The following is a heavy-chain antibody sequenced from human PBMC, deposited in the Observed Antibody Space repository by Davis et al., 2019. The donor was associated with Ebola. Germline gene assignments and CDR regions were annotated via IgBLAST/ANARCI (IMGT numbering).Heavy chain of an antibody. CDR2: MHHGGGA. CDR3: ARDTRPCGDDCYDDTFDM. Sequence: PSETLSLTCSLSGGSITTHFWRWIRQPPGKGLEWIGFMHHGGGANSNPSLKSRVSISIDTSANQVSLKLTSVTAADTAIYYCARDTRPCGDDCYDDTFDMWGPGTMVTVSS. D-gene: IGHD2-21*02. V-gene: IGHV4-59*11. J-gene: IGHJ3*02. CDR1: GGSITTHF.